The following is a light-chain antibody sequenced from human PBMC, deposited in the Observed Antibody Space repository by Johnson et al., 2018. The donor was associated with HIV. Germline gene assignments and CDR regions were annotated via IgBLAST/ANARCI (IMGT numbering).Light chain of an antibody. J-gene: IGLJ1*01. CDR1: SSNIGNNY. CDR3: GTRDSSLSAYF. Sequence: QSVLTQPPSVSAAPGQKVTISCSGSSSNIGNNYVSWYQQLPGTAPKFLIYGNDKRPTGISARFSGSKYGTSATLGITGLPPGDDADYYCGTRDSSLSAYFFGTRTKCTVL. V-gene: IGLV1-51*02. CDR2: GND.